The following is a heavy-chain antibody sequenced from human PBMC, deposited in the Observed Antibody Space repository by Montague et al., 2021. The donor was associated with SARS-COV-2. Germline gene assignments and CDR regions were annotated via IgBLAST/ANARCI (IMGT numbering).Heavy chain of an antibody. Sequence: SETLSFTCTVSGGSVSSSPYYWGWIRQPPGRGLEWVGSISYSGRTYFSPSLKGRLTISVDSSENQFSLRLSSVTAADTAVYYCASSYYYGSGTYVYNYYMDVWGKGTTVTVSS. CDR1: GGSVSSSPYY. CDR3: ASSYYYGSGTYVYNYYMDV. J-gene: IGHJ6*03. CDR2: ISYSGRT. V-gene: IGHV4-39*01. D-gene: IGHD3-10*01.